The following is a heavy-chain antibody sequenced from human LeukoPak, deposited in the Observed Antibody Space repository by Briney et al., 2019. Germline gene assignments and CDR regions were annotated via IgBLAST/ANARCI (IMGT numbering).Heavy chain of an antibody. CDR1: GGAFSGYY. CDR3: ARGGSSWHPDY. Sequence: KPSETPSLTFAVYGGAFSGYYWSWIRQPPGEGLEWIGEINHSGSTNYNPSLKSRVTISVDTSKNQFSLKLSSVTAADTAVYYCARGGSSWHPDYWGQGTLVTVPS. V-gene: IGHV4-34*01. D-gene: IGHD6-13*01. CDR2: INHSGST. J-gene: IGHJ4*02.